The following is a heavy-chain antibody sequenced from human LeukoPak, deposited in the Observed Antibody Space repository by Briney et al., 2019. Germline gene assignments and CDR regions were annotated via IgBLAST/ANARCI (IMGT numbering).Heavy chain of an antibody. Sequence: PGGSLRLSCAASGFNFSTYEMNWVRQAPGKGLEWISYISISGTTTYYADSVKGRFSITRANAKSSLYLQMNNLRADDSGFSFCARDRVSRLTTVTTQPTFDYWGQGALVTVSS. D-gene: IGHD4-17*01. CDR2: ISISGTTT. CDR1: GFNFSTYE. V-gene: IGHV3-48*03. J-gene: IGHJ4*02. CDR3: ARDRVSRLTTVTTQPTFDY.